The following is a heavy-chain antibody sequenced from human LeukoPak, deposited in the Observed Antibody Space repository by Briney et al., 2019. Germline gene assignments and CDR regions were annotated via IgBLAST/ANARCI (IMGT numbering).Heavy chain of an antibody. V-gene: IGHV1-18*01. J-gene: IGHJ4*02. CDR1: GYTFTSYG. CDR3: ARDLPSSEQWLVWDRDYFDY. D-gene: IGHD6-19*01. Sequence: ASVKVSCKASGYTFTSYGISWVRQAPGQGLEWMGWISAYNGNTNYAQKLQGRVTMTTDTSTSTAYMELRSLRSDDTAVYYCARDLPSSEQWLVWDRDYFDYWGQGTLVTVSS. CDR2: ISAYNGNT.